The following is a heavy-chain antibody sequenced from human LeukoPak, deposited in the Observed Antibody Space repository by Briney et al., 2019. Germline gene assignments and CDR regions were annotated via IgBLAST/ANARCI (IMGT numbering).Heavy chain of an antibody. CDR2: ISGSADST. Sequence: SGGFLRLSCAASGFTFSSYAMSWVRQAPGKGLEWVSGISGSADSTYYADSVKGRFTISRDNSKNTLFLQMNSLRAEDTALYYCAKGRGFCSGGSCYYYYYIDVWGKGTTVTVSS. D-gene: IGHD2-15*01. CDR3: AKGRGFCSGGSCYYYYYIDV. V-gene: IGHV3-23*01. J-gene: IGHJ6*03. CDR1: GFTFSSYA.